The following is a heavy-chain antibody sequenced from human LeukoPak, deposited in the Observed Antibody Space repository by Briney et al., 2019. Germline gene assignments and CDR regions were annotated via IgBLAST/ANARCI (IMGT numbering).Heavy chain of an antibody. CDR3: ARADIVVVPAASTSWFDP. V-gene: IGHV4-30-4*08. J-gene: IGHJ5*02. CDR1: GGSLSSGDYY. Sequence: SETLSLTCTVSGGSLSSGDYYWSWIRQPPGKGLERIGYIYYSGSTYYNPSLKSRVAISVDTSKNQFSLKLSSVTAADTAVYYCARADIVVVPAASTSWFDPWGQGTLVTVSS. CDR2: IYYSGST. D-gene: IGHD2-2*01.